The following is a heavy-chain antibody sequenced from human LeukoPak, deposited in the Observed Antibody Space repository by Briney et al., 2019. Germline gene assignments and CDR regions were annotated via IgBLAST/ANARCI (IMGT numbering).Heavy chain of an antibody. CDR2: ISSSSSYI. D-gene: IGHD3-9*01. CDR1: GFTFSSYS. J-gene: IGHJ3*02. V-gene: IGHV3-21*01. CDR3: ARDQDYDILTGYYHYAFDI. Sequence: GGSLRLSCAASGFTFSSYSMNWVRQAPGKGLEWVSSISSSSSYIYYADSVKGRFTISRDNAKNSLYLQMNSLRAEDTAVYYCARDQDYDILTGYYHYAFDIWGQGTMVTVSS.